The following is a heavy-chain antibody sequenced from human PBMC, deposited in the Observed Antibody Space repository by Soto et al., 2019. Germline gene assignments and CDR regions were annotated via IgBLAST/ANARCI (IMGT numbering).Heavy chain of an antibody. D-gene: IGHD2-21*02. CDR3: ARAGVTPDFFDY. Sequence: GGSLRLSCAASGFSVRTNYMSWVRQAPGKGLEWVSVFESGGSIYYADSVKGRFIISRDYAKNTVYLQMNSLRAEDTAVYYCARAGVTPDFFDYWGQGTLVTVSS. J-gene: IGHJ4*02. V-gene: IGHV3-53*01. CDR2: FESGGSI. CDR1: GFSVRTNY.